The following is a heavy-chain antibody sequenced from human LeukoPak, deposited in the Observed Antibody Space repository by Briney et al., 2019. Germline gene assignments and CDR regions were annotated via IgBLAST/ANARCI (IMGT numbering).Heavy chain of an antibody. Sequence: IPSETLSLTCAVYGGSFSGYYWSWIRQPPGKGLEWIGEINHSGSTNYNPSLKSRVTISVDTSKNQFSLKLSSVTAADTAVYYCARGGILYSYGYIDCWGQGTLVTVSS. CDR2: INHSGST. CDR1: GGSFSGYY. V-gene: IGHV4-34*01. J-gene: IGHJ4*02. D-gene: IGHD5-18*01. CDR3: ARGGILYSYGYIDC.